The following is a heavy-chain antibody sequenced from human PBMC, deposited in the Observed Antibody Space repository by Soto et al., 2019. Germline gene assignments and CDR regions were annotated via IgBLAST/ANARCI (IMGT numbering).Heavy chain of an antibody. CDR3: ARDRISGSYYTFDY. J-gene: IGHJ4*02. Sequence: GGSPRLSCAASGFTFSSYAMHWVRQAPGKGLEWVAVISYDGSNKYYADSVKGRFTISRDNSKNTLYLQMNSLRAEDTAVYYCARDRISGSYYTFDYWGQGTLVTVSS. D-gene: IGHD1-26*01. CDR2: ISYDGSNK. V-gene: IGHV3-30-3*01. CDR1: GFTFSSYA.